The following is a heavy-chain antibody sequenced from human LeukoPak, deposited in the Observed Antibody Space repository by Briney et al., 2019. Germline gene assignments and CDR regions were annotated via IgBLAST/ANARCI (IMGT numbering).Heavy chain of an antibody. V-gene: IGHV4-31*03. D-gene: IGHD6-19*01. CDR3: ARVVAGGDNWFDP. J-gene: IGHJ5*02. CDR2: IYYSGST. Sequence: PSETLSLTCTASGGSISRGGYYWSWIRQHPGKGLEWIGYIYYSGSTYYNPSLKSRVTISVDTSKNQFSLKLSSVTAADTAVYYCARVVAGGDNWFDPWGQGTLVTVSS. CDR1: GGSISRGGYY.